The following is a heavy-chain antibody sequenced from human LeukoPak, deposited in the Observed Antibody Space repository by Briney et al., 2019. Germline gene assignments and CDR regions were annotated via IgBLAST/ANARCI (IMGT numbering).Heavy chain of an antibody. CDR1: GFTFSTYA. J-gene: IGHJ4*02. CDR2: ISGSGGST. D-gene: IGHD6-19*01. Sequence: GGSLRLFCAASGFTFSTYAVSWVRQAPGKGLEWVSSISGSGGSTSYADSVKGRFTISRDNSKNTLYLQMNSLRAEDTAIYYCARVAGTKCFDYWGQGTLVTVSS. CDR3: ARVAGTKCFDY. V-gene: IGHV3-23*01.